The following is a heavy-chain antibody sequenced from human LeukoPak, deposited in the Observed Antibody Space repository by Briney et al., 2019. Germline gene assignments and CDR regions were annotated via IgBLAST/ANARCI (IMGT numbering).Heavy chain of an antibody. V-gene: IGHV3-23*01. CDR1: GLAFSSHA. D-gene: IGHD2-2*01. Sequence: GGSLRLSCEASGLAFSSHAMTWVRQAPGKGLEWVSGITGSGGSTYHAESVKGRFTISRDNSKNTLYLQMNSLRAKDTAVYYCAKASCSSTSCQYYFDYWGQGTLVTVSS. CDR3: AKASCSSTSCQYYFDY. CDR2: ITGSGGST. J-gene: IGHJ4*02.